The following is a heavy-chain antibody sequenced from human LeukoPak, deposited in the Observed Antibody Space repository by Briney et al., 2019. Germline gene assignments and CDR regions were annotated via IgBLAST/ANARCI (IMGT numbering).Heavy chain of an antibody. J-gene: IGHJ4*02. CDR2: IKEDGSET. Sequence: PGGSLRLSCAASGFTFSSYWMTWVRQAPGKGLEWVANIKEDGSETYYVDSVKGRFTISRDNARNSVHLQMNSLRGEDTAVYYCVRDGPTAYFDLWGQGTLVTVSS. CDR3: VRDGPTAYFDL. D-gene: IGHD5-18*01. V-gene: IGHV3-7*01. CDR1: GFTFSSYW.